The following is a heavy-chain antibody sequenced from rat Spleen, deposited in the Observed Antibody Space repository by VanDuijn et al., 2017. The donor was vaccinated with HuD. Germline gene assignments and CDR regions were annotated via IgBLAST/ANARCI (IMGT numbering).Heavy chain of an antibody. CDR2: ISHDGGGT. CDR3: TTDTFYDGTYYPGGFDY. CDR1: GFTFSSFA. V-gene: IGHV5-20*01. J-gene: IGHJ2*01. D-gene: IGHD1-12*02. Sequence: EVQLVESGGGLVQPGRSLKLSCVASGFTFSSFALAWVRQAPTKGLEWVASISHDGGGTYYRDSVKGRFTISRDNAKSSLYLQLDSLRSEDTATYYCTTDTFYDGTYYPGGFDYWGQGVMVTVSS.